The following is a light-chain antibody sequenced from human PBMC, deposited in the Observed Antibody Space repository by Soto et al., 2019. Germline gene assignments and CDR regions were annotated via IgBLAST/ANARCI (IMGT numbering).Light chain of an antibody. CDR1: QRVLSSSNNKNH. CDR3: YHYSSPPLP. V-gene: IGKV4-1*01. CDR2: WAS. Sequence: IMRSESNSSMAVSPGERATIKCKSSQRVLSSSNNKNHLAWYQQKPGQPPKLVIYWASTRESGVPDRFSGSGSGTDFTLTISIRQAEDVAVYYCYHYSSPPLPVAGGTKVDIK. J-gene: IGKJ4*01.